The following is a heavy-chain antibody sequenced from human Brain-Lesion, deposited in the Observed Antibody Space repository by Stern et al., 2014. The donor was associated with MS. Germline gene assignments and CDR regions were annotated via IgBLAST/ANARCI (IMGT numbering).Heavy chain of an antibody. CDR1: GFTFSNYW. Sequence: EVKLVESGGGLVQPGGSLRLSCAASGFTFSNYWMNWVRQAPGKGLVWVSRVNNDGRRTSYADSVKGRFTMSRDNAKNTLYLQMNSLRVEDTAIYYCARGERWFDSWGQGTLVTVSS. CDR2: VNNDGRRT. CDR3: ARGERWFDS. J-gene: IGHJ5*01. V-gene: IGHV3-74*01.